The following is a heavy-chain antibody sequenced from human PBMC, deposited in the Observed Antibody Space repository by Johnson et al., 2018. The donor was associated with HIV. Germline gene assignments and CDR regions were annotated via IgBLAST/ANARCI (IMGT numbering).Heavy chain of an antibody. D-gene: IGHD1-26*01. V-gene: IGHV3-66*02. J-gene: IGHJ3*02. CDR1: GFTVSSNY. Sequence: VKLVESGGGLVQPGGSLRLSCAASGFTVSSNYMSWVRQAPGKGLEWVSVIYSGGSTYYADSVKGRFTISRDNSKNTLYLQMNSLRAEDTAVYYCAREGSGSWLDAFDIWGQGTMVTVSS. CDR2: IYSGGST. CDR3: AREGSGSWLDAFDI.